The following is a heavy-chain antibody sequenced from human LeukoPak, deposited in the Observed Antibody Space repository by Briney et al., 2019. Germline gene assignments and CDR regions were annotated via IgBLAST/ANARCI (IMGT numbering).Heavy chain of an antibody. Sequence: PGGSLRLSCAASGFTFDDYGVSWVRQAPGKGLEWVSGINWNGGSTGYADSVKGRFTISRDNAKNSLYLQMNSLRAEDTALYYCARSRGKWELLFNWFDPWGQGTLVTVSS. CDR2: INWNGGST. J-gene: IGHJ5*02. CDR3: ARSRGKWELLFNWFDP. V-gene: IGHV3-20*04. D-gene: IGHD1-26*01. CDR1: GFTFDDYG.